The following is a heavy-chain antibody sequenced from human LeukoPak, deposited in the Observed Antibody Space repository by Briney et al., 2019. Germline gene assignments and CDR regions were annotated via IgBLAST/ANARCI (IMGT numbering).Heavy chain of an antibody. D-gene: IGHD6-19*01. Sequence: SETLTLTCTVSGGSISSYYWSWIRQPPGKGLEWIGYIYYSGSTNYNPSLKSRVTITVDTSTNQFSLKLSSVTAADTAVYYCAGTKTGLAVAGRSYFDYWGQGTLVTVSS. CDR3: AGTKTGLAVAGRSYFDY. V-gene: IGHV4-59*08. CDR2: IYYSGST. CDR1: GGSISSYY. J-gene: IGHJ4*02.